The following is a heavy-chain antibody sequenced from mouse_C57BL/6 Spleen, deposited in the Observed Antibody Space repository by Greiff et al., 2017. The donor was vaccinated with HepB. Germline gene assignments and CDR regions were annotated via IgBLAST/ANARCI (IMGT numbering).Heavy chain of an antibody. CDR1: GFTFTDYY. CDR3: ARSHDYGYWYFDV. J-gene: IGHJ1*03. Sequence: EVKLVESGGGLVQPGGSLSLSCAASGFTFTDYYMSWVRQPPGKALEWLGFIRNKANGYTTEYSASVKGRFTISRDNSQSILYLQMNALRAEDSATYYCARSHDYGYWYFDVWGTGTTVTVSS. D-gene: IGHD2-4*01. CDR2: IRNKANGYTT. V-gene: IGHV7-3*01.